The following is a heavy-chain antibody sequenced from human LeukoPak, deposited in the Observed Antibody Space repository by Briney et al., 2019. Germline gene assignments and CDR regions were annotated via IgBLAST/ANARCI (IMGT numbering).Heavy chain of an antibody. CDR2: ISSSGDTI. CDR1: GFIFSTYD. CDR3: ARERAGELSDF. D-gene: IGHD3-10*01. J-gene: IGHJ4*02. Sequence: GGSLRLSCAASGFIFSTYDINWVRQAPGKGLQWVSFISSSGDTIYYADSVKGRFPVSRDNAKHSLYLHMKRLRAEDTAVYYCARERAGELSDFWGQGVLVTVSS. V-gene: IGHV3-48*03.